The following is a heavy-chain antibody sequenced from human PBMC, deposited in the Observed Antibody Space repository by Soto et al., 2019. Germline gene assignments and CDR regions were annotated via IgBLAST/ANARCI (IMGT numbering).Heavy chain of an antibody. CDR1: GGTFSSYA. CDR3: ARYHVSGYDYCYYYGMDV. Sequence: QVQLVQSGAEVKKPGSSVQVSCKASGGTFSSYAISWVRQAPGQGLEWMGGIIPIFATANYAQKFQGRVTITADERTTPAYMERSSVRSENTAVYYCARYHVSGYDYCYYYGMDVWVQGTTITVSS. J-gene: IGHJ6*02. V-gene: IGHV1-69*01. CDR2: IIPIFATA. D-gene: IGHD5-12*01.